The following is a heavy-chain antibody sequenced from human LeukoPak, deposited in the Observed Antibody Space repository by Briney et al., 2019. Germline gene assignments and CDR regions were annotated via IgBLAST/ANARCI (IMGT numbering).Heavy chain of an antibody. V-gene: IGHV3-23*01. Sequence: GGSLRLSCAASGFTFSSYAMNWVRQAPGKGLEWVSAISGSGGSTYYADSVKGRFSISRDNSKNTLYLQMNSLRDEDTAVYYCARGGLRQQLVRGDHFDDWGQGTLATVSS. CDR2: ISGSGGST. D-gene: IGHD6-13*01. CDR1: GFTFSSYA. J-gene: IGHJ4*02. CDR3: ARGGLRQQLVRGDHFDD.